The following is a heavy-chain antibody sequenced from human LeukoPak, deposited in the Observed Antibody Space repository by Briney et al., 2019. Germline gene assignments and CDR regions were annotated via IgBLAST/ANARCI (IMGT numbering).Heavy chain of an antibody. Sequence: GGSLRLSCSASGFTFSDYAMYWVRQAPGEGLEYVSAISSNGYSTYYGDSVKGRFTISRDNSKNTLYLQMSSLRAEDTAVYHCVKVGKWEHNGPFDYWGQGTLVTVSS. V-gene: IGHV3-64D*09. CDR3: VKVGKWEHNGPFDY. J-gene: IGHJ4*02. D-gene: IGHD1-26*01. CDR2: ISSNGYST. CDR1: GFTFSDYA.